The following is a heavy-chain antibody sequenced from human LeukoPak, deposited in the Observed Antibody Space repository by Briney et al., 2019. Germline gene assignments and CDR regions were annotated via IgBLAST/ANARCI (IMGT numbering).Heavy chain of an antibody. D-gene: IGHD3-10*01. CDR1: GYSFTSHW. Sequence: GESLKISCKTSGYSFTSHWIGWVRQMPGKGLEWMGIIYPADSDARYSPSFQGQVTISADKSISTVYLQWSSLKASDTAMYYCARLRWPRGGRSSFDYWGQGALVTVSS. CDR3: ARLRWPRGGRSSFDY. J-gene: IGHJ4*02. CDR2: IYPADSDA. V-gene: IGHV5-51*01.